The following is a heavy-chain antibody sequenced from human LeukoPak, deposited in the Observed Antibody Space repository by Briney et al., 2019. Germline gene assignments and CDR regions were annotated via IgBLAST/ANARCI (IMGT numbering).Heavy chain of an antibody. CDR2: IYHSGST. V-gene: IGHV4-4*02. D-gene: IGHD5-12*01. CDR1: GGSISSSNW. CDR3: ARDRGGYDPAFDY. Sequence: SETLSLTCAVSGGSISSSNWWSWVRQPPGKGLEWIGEIYHSGSTNYNPSLKSRVTISVDKSKNQFSLKLSSVTAADTAVYYCARDRGGYDPAFDYWGQGTLVTVSS. J-gene: IGHJ4*02.